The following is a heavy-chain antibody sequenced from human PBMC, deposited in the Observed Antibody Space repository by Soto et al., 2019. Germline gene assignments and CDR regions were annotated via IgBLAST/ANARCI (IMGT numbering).Heavy chain of an antibody. Sequence: QVHVQQSGPGLVKPSETLSLSCTVSSGPSSSHNWVWIRQPPGRGLEWIGYVYYTGGTSYNPSLKXXVXXSADTSTNHISLTLSSVTAADTAVYYCVRQGIDYLHGLVDVWGQGTTVSVSS. CDR1: SGPSSSHN. D-gene: IGHD1-26*01. CDR3: VRQGIDYLHGLVDV. V-gene: IGHV4-59*08. CDR2: VYYTGGT. J-gene: IGHJ6*02.